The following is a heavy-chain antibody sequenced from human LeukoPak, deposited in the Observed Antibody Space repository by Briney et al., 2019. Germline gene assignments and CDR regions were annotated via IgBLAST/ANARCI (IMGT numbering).Heavy chain of an antibody. CDR3: VRGAVEWELDVFDI. V-gene: IGHV4-61*08. Sequence: SETLSLTCTVSGGSISSGGYYWGWIRQPPGKGLEWIGYIYHSGSTYYNPSLKSRVTISVDTSKNQFSLKLSSVTADDTAVYYCVRGAVEWELDVFDIWGQGTMVTVS. CDR1: GGSISSGGYY. CDR2: IYHSGST. D-gene: IGHD1-26*01. J-gene: IGHJ3*02.